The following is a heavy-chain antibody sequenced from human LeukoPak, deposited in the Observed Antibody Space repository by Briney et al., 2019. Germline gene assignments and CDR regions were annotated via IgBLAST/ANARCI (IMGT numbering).Heavy chain of an antibody. V-gene: IGHV4-39*01. CDR1: GGSISSSSDY. CDR3: ARLFASGGRECQFDP. D-gene: IGHD6-19*01. CDR2: IYYSGST. Sequence: PSETLSLTCTVSGGSISSSSDYWGWIRQPPGKGLEWIGSIYYSGSTYYNPSLKSRVIISVDTSKNQFSLKLSSVTAADTAVYYCARLFASGGRECQFDPWGQGTQVTVSS. J-gene: IGHJ5*02.